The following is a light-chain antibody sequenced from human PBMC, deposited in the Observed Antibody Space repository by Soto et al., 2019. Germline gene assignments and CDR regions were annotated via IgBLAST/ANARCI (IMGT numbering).Light chain of an antibody. V-gene: IGKV1-5*03. CDR3: QQYDNYWT. CDR2: KAS. J-gene: IGKJ1*01. Sequence: DIEMTQYPSTLSASVGDRVIITCRASQSISNWLAWYKQKPGKAPNLLIYKASSLKSGVPSRLSGSGSGTEFTLTISSMQPDDFATYYCQQYDNYWTFGQGTKVDIK. CDR1: QSISNW.